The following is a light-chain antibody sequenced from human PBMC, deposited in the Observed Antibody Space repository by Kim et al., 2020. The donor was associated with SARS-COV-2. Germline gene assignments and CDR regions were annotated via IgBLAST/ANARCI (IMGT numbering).Light chain of an antibody. J-gene: IGKJ1*01. CDR3: QQSYITPPWT. CDR1: QTISTY. V-gene: IGKV1-39*01. CDR2: SAS. Sequence: SVGDRVTITCRASQTISTYLNWYQQKPGKAPKLLIYSASSLQSGVPSRFSGSGCGTDFTLTINSLQREDFATYYCQQSYITPPWTFGQGTKVDIK.